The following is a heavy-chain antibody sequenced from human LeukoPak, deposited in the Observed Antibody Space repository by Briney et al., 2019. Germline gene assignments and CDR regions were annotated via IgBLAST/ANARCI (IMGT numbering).Heavy chain of an antibody. CDR1: GFTFDDYA. Sequence: PGRSLRLSCAASGFTFDDYAMHWVRQAPGKGLEWVSGISWNSGSIGYADSVKGRFTISRDNAKNSLYLQMNSLRAEDTALYYCASIAVAGPSSDYWGQGTLVTVSS. J-gene: IGHJ4*02. D-gene: IGHD6-19*01. CDR3: ASIAVAGPSSDY. V-gene: IGHV3-9*01. CDR2: ISWNSGSI.